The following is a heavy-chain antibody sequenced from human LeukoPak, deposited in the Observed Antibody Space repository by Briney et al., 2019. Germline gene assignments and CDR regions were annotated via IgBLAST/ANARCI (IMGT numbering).Heavy chain of an antibody. V-gene: IGHV3-7*01. CDR3: AKVAKYYYGSETYYFFEH. CDR2: IKEDGSVK. CDR1: GFTFSTSW. Sequence: GGSLRLSCAASGFTFSTSWMTWVRQAPGKGLEWVANIKEDGSVKYYVDSVKGRFTISRDNAKNSLYLQMNSLRVEDTAVYYCAKVAKYYYGSETYYFFEHWGQGTPVTASS. D-gene: IGHD3-10*01. J-gene: IGHJ4*02.